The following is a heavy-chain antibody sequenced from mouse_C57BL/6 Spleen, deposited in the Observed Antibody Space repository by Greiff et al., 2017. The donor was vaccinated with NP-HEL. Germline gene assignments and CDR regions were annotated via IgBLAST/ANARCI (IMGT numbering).Heavy chain of an antibody. V-gene: IGHV1-76*01. CDR3: ARYSYYSNHYAMDY. Sequence: QVQLKESGAELVRPGASVKLSCKASGYTFTDYYINWVKQRPGQGLEWIARIYPGSGNTYYNEKFKGKATLTAEKSSSTAYMQLSSLTSEDSAVYFCARYSYYSNHYAMDYWGQGTSVTVSS. CDR1: GYTFTDYY. J-gene: IGHJ4*01. CDR2: IYPGSGNT. D-gene: IGHD2-5*01.